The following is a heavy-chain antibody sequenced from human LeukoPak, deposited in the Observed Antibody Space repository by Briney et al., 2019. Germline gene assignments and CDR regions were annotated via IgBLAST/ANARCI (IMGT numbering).Heavy chain of an antibody. CDR1: GYSISSGYY. CDR3: ARLFPLGYEDLRD. V-gene: IGHV4-38-2*01. Sequence: PSETLSLTCAVSGYSISSGYYWGWIRQPPGKGLAWIGSIYHSGSTYYNPSLKSRVTISVDTSKNQFSLKLSSVTAADTAVYYCARLFPLGYEDLRDWGQGTLVTVSS. CDR2: IYHSGST. D-gene: IGHD5-12*01. J-gene: IGHJ4*02.